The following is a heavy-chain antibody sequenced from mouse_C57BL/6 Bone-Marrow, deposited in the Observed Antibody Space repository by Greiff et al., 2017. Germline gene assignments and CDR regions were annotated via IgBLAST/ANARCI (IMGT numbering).Heavy chain of an antibody. Sequence: QVQLQQPGAELVKPGASVKMSCKASGYTFTSYWITWVKQRPGQGLEWIGDIYPGSGSTNDNEKFKSKATLTVATSSSTAYMRLSSLTSEDSAVYYCARGRLRRGWFAYWGRGPLVTVSA. J-gene: IGHJ3*01. CDR1: GYTFTSYW. CDR3: ARGRLRRGWFAY. CDR2: IYPGSGST. V-gene: IGHV1-55*01. D-gene: IGHD2-4*01.